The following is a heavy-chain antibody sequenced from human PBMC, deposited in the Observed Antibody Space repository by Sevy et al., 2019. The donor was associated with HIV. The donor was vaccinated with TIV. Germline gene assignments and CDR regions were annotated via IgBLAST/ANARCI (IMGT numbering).Heavy chain of an antibody. D-gene: IGHD5-12*01. CDR3: ARVIVATLSYYYYYYGMDV. CDR2: TYYRSKWYN. V-gene: IGHV6-1*01. Sequence: SQTLSLTCAISGYSVSSNSAPWNWIRQSPSRGLEWLGRTYYRSKWYNDYAVSVKSRITINPDTSKNQFSLQLNSVTPEDTAVYYCARVIVATLSYYYYYYGMDVWGQGTTVTVSS. CDR1: GYSVSSNSAP. J-gene: IGHJ6*02.